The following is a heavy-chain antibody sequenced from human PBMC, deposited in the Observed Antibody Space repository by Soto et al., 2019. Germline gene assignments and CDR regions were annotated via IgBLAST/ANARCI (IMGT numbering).Heavy chain of an antibody. CDR2: MNPNSGNT. J-gene: IGHJ5*02. CDR1: GYTFGNND. V-gene: IGHV1-8*01. Sequence: GASVKVSCKASGYTFGNNDISWVRQATGQGLEWMGWMNPNSGNTGYAQKFQGRVSMTRNTSITTAYLELSSLRSDDTAIYYCARMATSGTLNWFDPWGQG. CDR3: ARMATSGTLNWFDP.